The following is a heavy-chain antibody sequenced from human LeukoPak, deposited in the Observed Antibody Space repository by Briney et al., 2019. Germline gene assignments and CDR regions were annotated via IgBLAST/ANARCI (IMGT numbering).Heavy chain of an antibody. Sequence: ASVTVSCKASGYTFSSYYMRWARQAPGQGREWVGRIDPNDGSTIYARNLQGRVTMTSDTSTSTVYMELSSLRSEDTAVYYCARGGPYHGWDYWGQGTLVTVSS. J-gene: IGHJ4*02. CDR1: GYTFSSYY. CDR3: ARGGPYHGWDY. V-gene: IGHV1-46*01. CDR2: IDPNDGST. D-gene: IGHD2-15*01.